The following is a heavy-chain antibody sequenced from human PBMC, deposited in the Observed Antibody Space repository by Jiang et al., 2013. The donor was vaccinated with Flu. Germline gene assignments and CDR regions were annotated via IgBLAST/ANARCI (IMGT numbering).Heavy chain of an antibody. CDR3: ARERVTMVRGGGFDY. J-gene: IGHJ4*02. D-gene: IGHD3-10*01. CDR1: GGSVGSGNYY. CDR2: PS. V-gene: IGHV4-61*01. Sequence: PGLVKPSATPSLTCSVSGGSVGSGNYYWSWIRRPPGKGLQWIGYPSHYNSALRSRVSISVDTSQNQIFLQLRSVTAADTAIYYCARERVTMVRGGGFDYWGQGSLVIVSS.